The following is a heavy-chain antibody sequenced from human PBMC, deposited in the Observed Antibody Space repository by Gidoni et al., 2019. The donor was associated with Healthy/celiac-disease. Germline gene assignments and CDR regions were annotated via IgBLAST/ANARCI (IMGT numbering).Heavy chain of an antibody. CDR2: IWDDGSKK. CDR1: GFTFSSYG. Sequence: QVQLVESGGGVVQPGRSLRLSCAASGFTFSSYGMHWVRQAPGKGLGVGAVIWDDGSKKYYAGSVKGPFNNSRDKSKNTLYLQMNRLRAEDTAVYYCARDINPWLSFLDYWGQGTLVTVSS. CDR3: ARDINPWLSFLDY. J-gene: IGHJ4*02. V-gene: IGHV3-33*01. D-gene: IGHD3-3*01.